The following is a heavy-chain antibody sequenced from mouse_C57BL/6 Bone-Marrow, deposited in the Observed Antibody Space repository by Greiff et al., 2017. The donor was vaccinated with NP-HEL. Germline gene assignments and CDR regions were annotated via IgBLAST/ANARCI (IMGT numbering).Heavy chain of an antibody. CDR2: INPNNGGT. CDR3: ARTGPTIVTTRYFEV. Sequence: EVQLQQSGPELVKPGASVKIPCKASGYTFTDYNMDWVKQSHGKSLEWIGDINPNNGGTISNQKFKGQATLTVAKSSSTAYMELRSLTSEDTAVYDCARTGPTIVTTRYFEVWGTGTTVTVSS. D-gene: IGHD2-5*01. J-gene: IGHJ1*03. V-gene: IGHV1-18*01. CDR1: GYTFTDYN.